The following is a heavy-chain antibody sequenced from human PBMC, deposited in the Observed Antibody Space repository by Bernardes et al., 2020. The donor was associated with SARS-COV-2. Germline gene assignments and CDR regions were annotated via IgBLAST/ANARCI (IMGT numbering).Heavy chain of an antibody. CDR1: GFTFSTFD. V-gene: IGHV3-13*01. CDR2: IGTGSDT. J-gene: IGHJ4*02. D-gene: IGHD2-15*01. Sequence: GGSLRLSCAASGFTFSTFDLHWVRQAPGKGLEWVSAIGTGSDTYYLDSVKGRFTISRENAKNSVYLQMNSLRADDTAVYYCARSGGSCWVWGQGTLVTVSS. CDR3: ARSGGSCWV.